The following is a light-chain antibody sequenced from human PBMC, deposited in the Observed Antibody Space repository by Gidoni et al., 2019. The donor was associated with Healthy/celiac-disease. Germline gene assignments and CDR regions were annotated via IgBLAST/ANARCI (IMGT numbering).Light chain of an antibody. Sequence: VSPGERATLACRASQSVSSNLAWYQQKPGQAPKLLIYGASTRATGIPARFSGSGSGTEFTLTISSLQSEDFAVYYCQQYNTWPLTFGVGTKVEIK. CDR1: QSVSSN. V-gene: IGKV3-15*01. CDR2: GAS. CDR3: QQYNTWPLT. J-gene: IGKJ4*01.